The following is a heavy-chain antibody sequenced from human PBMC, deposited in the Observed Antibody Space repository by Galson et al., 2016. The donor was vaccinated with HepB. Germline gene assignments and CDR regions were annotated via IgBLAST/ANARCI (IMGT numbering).Heavy chain of an antibody. D-gene: IGHD5-18*01. Sequence: SLRLSCAVSGFSFDDYAMHWVRQAPGKGLEWVSGITWNSDSRGYADSVNGRFTISRDNAKNSLYLQMNSLRAADTALYYCAKGPGYTYGSNFYFDYWVQGTLVTVSS. CDR2: ITWNSDSR. CDR1: GFSFDDYA. V-gene: IGHV3-9*01. CDR3: AKGPGYTYGSNFYFDY. J-gene: IGHJ4*02.